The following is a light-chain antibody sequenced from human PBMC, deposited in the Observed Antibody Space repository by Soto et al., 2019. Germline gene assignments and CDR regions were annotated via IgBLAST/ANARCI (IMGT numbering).Light chain of an antibody. CDR3: CSYAGTSWV. Sequence: QSALTQPASVSGSPGQSITISCIGTSSDVGSYSLVSWYQQHPGKAPKLMIYEGSKRPSGVSNCFSGSKSGNTASLTISGLQAEDESDYYCCSYAGTSWVFGTGTKLTVL. J-gene: IGLJ1*01. V-gene: IGLV2-23*01. CDR2: EGS. CDR1: SSDVGSYSL.